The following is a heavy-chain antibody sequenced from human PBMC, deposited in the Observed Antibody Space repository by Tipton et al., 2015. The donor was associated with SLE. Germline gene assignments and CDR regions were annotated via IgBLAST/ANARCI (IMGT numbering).Heavy chain of an antibody. V-gene: IGHV4-59*01. J-gene: IGHJ6*03. Sequence: TLSLTCAVYGGSFSSYYWSWIRQPPGKGLEWIGYIYYSGSTNYNPSLKSRVTISVDTSKNQFSLKLSSVTAADTAVYYCARERSSTPYYYYYMDVWGKGTTVTVSS. D-gene: IGHD2-2*01. CDR1: GGSFSSYY. CDR3: ARERSSTPYYYYYMDV. CDR2: IYYSGST.